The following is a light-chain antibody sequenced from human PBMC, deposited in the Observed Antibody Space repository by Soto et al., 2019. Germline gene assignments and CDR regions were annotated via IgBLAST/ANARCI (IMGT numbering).Light chain of an antibody. CDR2: AAS. Sequence: DIQMIQSPSSLSASVGGRVAISCRASHYISTYLNWYQQRPGKAPKLLIYAASSLQSGVPSRFSGSGSGTDFTLTISSLQPEDFATYYCQQTYSTPLTFGGGTKVEIK. V-gene: IGKV1-39*01. J-gene: IGKJ4*01. CDR3: QQTYSTPLT. CDR1: HYISTY.